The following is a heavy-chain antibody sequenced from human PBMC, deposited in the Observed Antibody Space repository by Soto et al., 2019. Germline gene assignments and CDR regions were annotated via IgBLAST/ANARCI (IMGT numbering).Heavy chain of an antibody. CDR1: GGFLSGYY. CDR2: INHSGST. J-gene: IGHJ4*02. V-gene: IGHV4-34*01. D-gene: IGHD3-3*01. Sequence: SEALALTWAGYGGFLSGYYGRGIRQPPGKGLEWIGKINHSGSTNYTPTLKSRVTISVDTSKNQFSLKLSSVSAADTAVYYCARGLDFWSGPSMGYWGQGTLVTVSS. CDR3: ARGLDFWSGPSMGY.